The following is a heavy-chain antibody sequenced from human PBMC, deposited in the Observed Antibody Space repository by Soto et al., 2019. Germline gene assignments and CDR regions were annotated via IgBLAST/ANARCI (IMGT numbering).Heavy chain of an antibody. Sequence: ASVKVSCKASGYTFTKYDISWVRQAPGQGLEWMGWIGSYNGNTNYAQNLQGRVTMTTDTSTSTAYMELTSLTSDDTALYYCARTSYGSGWSSFDYWGQGTLVTVSS. V-gene: IGHV1-18*01. D-gene: IGHD6-19*01. CDR2: IGSYNGNT. J-gene: IGHJ4*02. CDR3: ARTSYGSGWSSFDY. CDR1: GYTFTKYD.